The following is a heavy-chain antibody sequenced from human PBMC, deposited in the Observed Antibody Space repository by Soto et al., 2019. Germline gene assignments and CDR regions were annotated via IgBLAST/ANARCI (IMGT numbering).Heavy chain of an antibody. D-gene: IGHD3-9*01. J-gene: IGHJ6*02. CDR3: ARVLRYFDWTGMDV. V-gene: IGHV3-21*01. CDR2: ISSSSSYI. Sequence: TFSSYSMNWVRQAPGKGLEWVSSISSSSSYIYYADSVKGRFTISRDNAKNSLYLQMNSLRAEDTAVYYCARVLRYFDWTGMDVWGQGTTVTVSS. CDR1: TFSSYS.